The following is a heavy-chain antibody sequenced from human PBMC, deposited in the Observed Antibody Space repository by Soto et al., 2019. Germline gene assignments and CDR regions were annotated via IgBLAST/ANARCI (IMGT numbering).Heavy chain of an antibody. J-gene: IGHJ5*02. CDR3: ARTESGTYRWFDP. D-gene: IGHD1-26*01. CDR1: GGSISSYY. CDR2: ISYNGNT. Sequence: QVQLQESGAGLVKPSETLSLTCTVSGGSISSYYWSWIRQPPGKGLEWIGYISYNGNTNYNPSLKSRVTISIDTSKNQFSLTLISVTAADTAVYYCARTESGTYRWFDPWGQGTLVTVSS. V-gene: IGHV4-59*01.